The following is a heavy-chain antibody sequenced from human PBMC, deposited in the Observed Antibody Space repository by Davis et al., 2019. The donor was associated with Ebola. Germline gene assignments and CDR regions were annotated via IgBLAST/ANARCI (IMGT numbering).Heavy chain of an antibody. Sequence: GESLKISCAASGFTFSDYYMSWIRQAPGKGLEWVSYISSSGSTIYYADSVKGRFTLSRDNAKNSLYLQMNSLRAEDTAVYYCARDCDPTFGEFRPLGYWGQGTLVTVSS. CDR1: GFTFSDYY. V-gene: IGHV3-11*01. D-gene: IGHD3-10*01. CDR3: ARDCDPTFGEFRPLGY. J-gene: IGHJ4*02. CDR2: ISSSGSTI.